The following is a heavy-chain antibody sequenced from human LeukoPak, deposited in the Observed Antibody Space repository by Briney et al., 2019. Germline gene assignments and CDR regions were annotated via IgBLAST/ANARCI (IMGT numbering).Heavy chain of an antibody. CDR2: IYTSGST. CDR3: ARDSGIMVCSGGSCYPNAFDI. Sequence: SETLSLTCTVSGGSISSYYWSWIRQPAGKGLEWIGRIYTSGSTNYNPSLKSRVTMSVDTSKNQFSLKLSSVTAADTAVYYCARDSGIMVCSGGSCYPNAFDIWGQGTMVTVSS. J-gene: IGHJ3*02. CDR1: GGSISSYY. V-gene: IGHV4-4*07. D-gene: IGHD2-15*01.